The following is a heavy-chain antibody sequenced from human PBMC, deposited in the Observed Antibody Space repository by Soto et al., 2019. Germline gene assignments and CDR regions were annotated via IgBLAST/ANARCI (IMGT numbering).Heavy chain of an antibody. Sequence: SVKVSCKDSGYTYTGNYRHWVRQAPGQGLEWMGWINPNSGGTNYAQKFQGWVTMTRDTSISTAYMELSRLRSDDTAVYYCARDDSGYDWGNAFDIWGQGTMVTVSS. CDR2: INPNSGGT. J-gene: IGHJ3*02. D-gene: IGHD5-12*01. CDR1: GYTYTGNY. V-gene: IGHV1-2*04. CDR3: ARDDSGYDWGNAFDI.